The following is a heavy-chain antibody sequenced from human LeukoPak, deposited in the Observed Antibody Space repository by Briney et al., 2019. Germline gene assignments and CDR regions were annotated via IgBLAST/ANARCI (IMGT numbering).Heavy chain of an antibody. D-gene: IGHD5-12*01. CDR1: GFTFSSYG. V-gene: IGHV3-33*08. CDR3: AREWLRFSGIGYYGMDV. J-gene: IGHJ6*02. Sequence: GGSLRLSCAASGFTFSSYGIHWVRQAPGKGLEWVAVIWYDGSNKYYADSVKGRFTISRDNSKNTLYLQMNSLRAEDTAVYYCAREWLRFSGIGYYGMDVWGQGTTVTVSS. CDR2: IWYDGSNK.